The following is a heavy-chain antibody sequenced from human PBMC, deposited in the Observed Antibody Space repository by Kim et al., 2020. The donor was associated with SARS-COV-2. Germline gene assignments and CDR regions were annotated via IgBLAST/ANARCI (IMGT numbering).Heavy chain of an antibody. Sequence: NYAQKLQGWVTMTRDTSISTAYMELSRLRSDDTAVYYCAREYDSGNYFDYWGQGTLVTVSS. J-gene: IGHJ4*02. CDR3: AREYDSGNYFDY. V-gene: IGHV1-2*04. D-gene: IGHD3-22*01.